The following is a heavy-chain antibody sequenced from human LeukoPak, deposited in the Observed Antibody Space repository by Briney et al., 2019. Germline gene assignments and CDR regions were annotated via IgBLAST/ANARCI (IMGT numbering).Heavy chain of an antibody. CDR1: GDSVSSNSAA. J-gene: IGHJ3*02. D-gene: IGHD3-9*01. Sequence: SQTLSLTCPISGDSVSSNSAAWNWIRQSPSRGLEWLGRTYYRSKWYNDYAVSVKSRITINPDTSKNQFSLQLNSVTPEDTAVYYCASNDILTGYDGFDIWGQGTMVTVSS. CDR3: ASNDILTGYDGFDI. V-gene: IGHV6-1*01. CDR2: TYYRSKWYN.